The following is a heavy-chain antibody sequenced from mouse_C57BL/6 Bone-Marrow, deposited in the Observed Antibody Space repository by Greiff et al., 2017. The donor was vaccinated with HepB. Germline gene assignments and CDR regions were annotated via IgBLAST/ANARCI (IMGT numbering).Heavy chain of an antibody. CDR3: ARGGVYPLYYAMDY. CDR1: GYTFTSYW. CDR2: IDPSDSET. Sequence: VQLQQPGAELVRPGSSVKLSCKDSGYTFTSYWMHWVKQRPIQGLEWIGNIDPSDSETHYNQKFKDKATLTVDKSSSTAYMQLSSLTSEDSAVYYCARGGVYPLYYAMDYWGQGTSVTVSS. J-gene: IGHJ4*01. V-gene: IGHV1-52*01. D-gene: IGHD6-1*01.